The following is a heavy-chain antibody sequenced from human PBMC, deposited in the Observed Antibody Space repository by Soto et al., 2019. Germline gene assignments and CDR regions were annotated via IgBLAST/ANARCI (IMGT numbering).Heavy chain of an antibody. D-gene: IGHD2-2*01. Sequence: EVQLVESGGGLVKPGGSLRLSCAASGFTFSNAWMSWVRQAPGKGLEWVGRIKSKTDGGTTDYAAPVKGRFTISRDDSKNTLYLQMNSLKTEDTAVYYCTTEWYCSSTSCYELGSLDYWGQGTLVTVSS. CDR1: GFTFSNAW. J-gene: IGHJ4*02. V-gene: IGHV3-15*01. CDR3: TTEWYCSSTSCYELGSLDY. CDR2: IKSKTDGGTT.